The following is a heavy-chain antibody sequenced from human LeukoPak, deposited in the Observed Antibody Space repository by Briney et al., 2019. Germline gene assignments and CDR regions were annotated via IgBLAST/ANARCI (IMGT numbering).Heavy chain of an antibody. CDR1: GFTFSSYG. CDR3: TTDASTYCANGVCYTGGNFDY. V-gene: IGHV3-33*01. CDR2: IWYDGSKK. J-gene: IGHJ4*02. Sequence: PGGSLRLSCAASGFTFSSYGMHWVRQAPGKGLEWVAAIWYDGSKKYYADSVKGRFTISRDNSKNTLYLQMNSLKTEDTAVYYCTTDASTYCANGVCYTGGNFDYWAREPWSPSPQ. D-gene: IGHD2-8*01.